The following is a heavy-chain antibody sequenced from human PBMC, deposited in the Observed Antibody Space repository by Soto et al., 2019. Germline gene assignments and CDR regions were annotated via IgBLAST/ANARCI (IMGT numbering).Heavy chain of an antibody. J-gene: IGHJ6*02. CDR1: GGTFSSYA. V-gene: IGHV1-69*13. CDR2: IIPIFGTA. Sequence: ASVKVSCKASGGTFSSYAISWVRQAPGQGLEWMGGIIPIFGTANYAQKFQGRVTITADESTSTAYMELSSLRSEDTALYYCARDRTKLGNSGSYIPYYYYYGMDVWGQGTTVTVSS. CDR3: ARDRTKLGNSGSYIPYYYYYGMDV. D-gene: IGHD1-26*01.